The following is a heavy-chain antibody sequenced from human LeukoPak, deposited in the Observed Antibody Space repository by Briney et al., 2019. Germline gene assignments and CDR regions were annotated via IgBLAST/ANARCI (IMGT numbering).Heavy chain of an antibody. Sequence: PEALSLTCTVSGGSISSYYWSWIRQPPGKGLGWIGYIYTSGSTNYNPSLKSRVTISVDTSKNQFSLKLSSVTAADTAVYYSASRGVWFGELEDVWGKGTTVTVSS. CDR3: ASRGVWFGELEDV. J-gene: IGHJ6*04. D-gene: IGHD3-10*01. V-gene: IGHV4-4*09. CDR2: IYTSGST. CDR1: GGSISSYY.